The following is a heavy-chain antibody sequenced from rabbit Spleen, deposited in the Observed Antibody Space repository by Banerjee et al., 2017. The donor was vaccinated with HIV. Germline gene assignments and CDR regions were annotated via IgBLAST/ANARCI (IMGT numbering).Heavy chain of an antibody. CDR3: ARGGDMWYTYFVL. Sequence: LEESGGGLVKPGGTLTLTCTASGFSFSSNWICWVRRAPGKGLEWMACIDISDGDTDCANWPKGRFTISKASSTTVTLQMTSLAAADTATYFCARGGDMWYTYFVLWGPGTLVTVS. V-gene: IGHV1S45*01. J-gene: IGHJ4*01. CDR2: IDISDGDT. D-gene: IGHD2-1*01. CDR1: GFSFSSNW.